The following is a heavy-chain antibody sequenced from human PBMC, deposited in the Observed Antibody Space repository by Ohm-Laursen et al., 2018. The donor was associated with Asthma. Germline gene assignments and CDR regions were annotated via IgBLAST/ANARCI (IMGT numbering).Heavy chain of an antibody. D-gene: IGHD3-22*01. CDR1: GFTFSDYY. CDR3: ARELESSGYPNWFDP. Sequence: SLRLSCAASGFTFSDYYMSWIRQAPGKGLEWVSYISSSSSYTNYADSVKGRFAISRDNAKNSLYLQMNSLRAEDTAVYYCARELESSGYPNWFDPWGRGTLVTVSS. CDR2: ISSSSSYT. J-gene: IGHJ5*02. V-gene: IGHV3-11*06.